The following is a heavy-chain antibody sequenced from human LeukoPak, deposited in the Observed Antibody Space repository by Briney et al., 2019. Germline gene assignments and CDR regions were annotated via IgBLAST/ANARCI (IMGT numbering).Heavy chain of an antibody. V-gene: IGHV1-69*13. CDR2: LIPIYGSA. CDR1: GGSFTFTSHA. D-gene: IGHD3-22*01. J-gene: IGHJ3*02. CDR3: AGFLYDNSGDAFDI. Sequence: ASVKVSCKASGGSFTFTSHATSWVRQAPGQGLEWMGGLIPIYGSANYAQKFQGRVTITSDESTRTVYMELSSLRPEDSAVYYCAGFLYDNSGDAFDIWGQGTMVTVSS.